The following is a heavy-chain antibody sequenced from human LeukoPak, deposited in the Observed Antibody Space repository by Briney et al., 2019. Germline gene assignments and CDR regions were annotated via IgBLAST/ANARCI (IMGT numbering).Heavy chain of an antibody. J-gene: IGHJ4*02. D-gene: IGHD3-22*01. CDR2: IIPIFGTA. V-gene: IGHV1-69*01. CDR1: GGTFSSYA. Sequence: SVRVSCKASGGTFSSYAISWVRQAPGQGLEWMGGIIPIFGTANYAQKFQGRVTITADESTSTAYMELSSLRSEDTAVYYCARDREYYDSSGYLDYWGQGTLVTVSS. CDR3: ARDREYYDSSGYLDY.